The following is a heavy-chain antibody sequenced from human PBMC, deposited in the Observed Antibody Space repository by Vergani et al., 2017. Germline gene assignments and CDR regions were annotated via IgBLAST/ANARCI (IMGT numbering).Heavy chain of an antibody. J-gene: IGHJ3*02. CDR3: ARPSAPGDYDALYI. Sequence: QVQLVQSGAEVKKPGSSVKVSCKASGGTFSSYTISWVRQAPGQGLEWMGRIIPILGIANYAQKFQGRVTITADKSTSTAYMELSSLRSEDTAVYHCARPSAPGDYDALYIWGQGTMVTVSS. D-gene: IGHD4-17*01. CDR2: IIPILGIA. CDR1: GGTFSSYT. V-gene: IGHV1-69*02.